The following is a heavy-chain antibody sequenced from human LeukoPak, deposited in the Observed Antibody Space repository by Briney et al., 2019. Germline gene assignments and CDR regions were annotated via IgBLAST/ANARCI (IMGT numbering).Heavy chain of an antibody. CDR1: GFTFSSYS. D-gene: IGHD5-18*01. CDR2: ISSSSNYI. CDR3: ARDARIQLWSYFDY. J-gene: IGHJ4*02. Sequence: GGSLRLSCAASGFTFSSYSMNWVRQAPGKGLEWVSSISSSSNYIYYADSVKGRFTISRDNAKNSLYLQMNSLRAEDTAVYYCARDARIQLWSYFDYWGQGTLVTVSS. V-gene: IGHV3-21*01.